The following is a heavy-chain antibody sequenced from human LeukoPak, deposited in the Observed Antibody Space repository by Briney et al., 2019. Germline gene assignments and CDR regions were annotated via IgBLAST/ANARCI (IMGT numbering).Heavy chain of an antibody. D-gene: IGHD2/OR15-2a*01. CDR1: GFTLSSYA. CDR2: IWYDGSNK. CDR3: ARESGRRNSKDFFDF. V-gene: IGHV3-30*04. J-gene: IGHJ4*02. Sequence: AGGSLRLSCLASGFTLSSYAMQWARQAPGKGLEWVAVIWYDGSNKYYADSVNGRFTISRDNSKNTLYLQMNSLRAEDTAVYYCARESGRRNSKDFFDFWGQGTLVTVSS.